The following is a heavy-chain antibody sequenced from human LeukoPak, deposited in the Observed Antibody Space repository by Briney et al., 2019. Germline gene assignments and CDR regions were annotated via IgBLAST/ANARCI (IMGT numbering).Heavy chain of an antibody. CDR1: GFTFSSYS. CDR2: ISGSGGST. D-gene: IGHD3-22*01. CDR3: AKGIAVVRLDY. V-gene: IGHV3-23*01. J-gene: IGHJ4*02. Sequence: GGSLRLSCAASGFTFSSYSMNWVRQAPGKGLEWVSAISGSGGSTYYADSVKGRFTISRDNSKNTLYLQMNSLRAEDTAVYYCAKGIAVVRLDYWGQGTLVTVSS.